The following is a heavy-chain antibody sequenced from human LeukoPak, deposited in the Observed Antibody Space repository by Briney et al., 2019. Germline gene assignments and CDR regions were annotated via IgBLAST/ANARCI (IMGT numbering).Heavy chain of an antibody. D-gene: IGHD3-9*01. J-gene: IGHJ4*02. CDR2: IYYSGST. CDR1: GDSISSDY. V-gene: IGHV4-39*01. Sequence: SETLSLTCTVSGDSISSDYWGWIRQPPGKGLEWIGSIYYSGSTYYNPSLKSRVTISVDTSKNQFSLKLSSVTAADTAVYYCARQGGGRYFDWFSPYYFDYWGQGTLVTVSS. CDR3: ARQGGGRYFDWFSPYYFDY.